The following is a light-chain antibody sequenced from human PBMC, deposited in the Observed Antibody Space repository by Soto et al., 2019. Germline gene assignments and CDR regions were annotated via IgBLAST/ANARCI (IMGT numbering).Light chain of an antibody. J-gene: IGLJ3*02. Sequence: QSVLTQPASVSGSPGQSITISCTGTSNDIGIDKLVSWYQQHPGRAPKLMIYEGFKRPSGVSNRFSGSKSGNTASLTISGLQLEDEADYFCGSFTTSRIWVFGGGTQLTVL. CDR2: EGF. V-gene: IGLV2-14*02. CDR1: SNDIGIDKL. CDR3: GSFTTSRIWV.